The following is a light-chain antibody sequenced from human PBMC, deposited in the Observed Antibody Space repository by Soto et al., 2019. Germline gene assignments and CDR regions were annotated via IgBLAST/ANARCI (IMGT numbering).Light chain of an antibody. Sequence: EIVMTQSPAPLSVSPGERATFSCRASKSISSNLAWYQQKPGQGPRLLIYDASTRATGIPARFSGSGSGTDFTLTISSLQSEDFAVYYCQQYNNWLKWTFGQGTQVEIK. CDR3: QQYNNWLKWT. CDR2: DAS. CDR1: KSISSN. J-gene: IGKJ1*01. V-gene: IGKV3-15*01.